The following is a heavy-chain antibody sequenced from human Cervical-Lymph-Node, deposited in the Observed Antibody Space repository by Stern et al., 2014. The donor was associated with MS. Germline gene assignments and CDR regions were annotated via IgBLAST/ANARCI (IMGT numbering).Heavy chain of an antibody. J-gene: IGHJ4*02. CDR2: ISGRGGGT. D-gene: IGHD4-17*01. Sequence: EVQLVESGGGLVQPGGSLRLSCAASGFTFSSYAMSWVRQAPGTGLERVSAISGRGGGTYYADPVQGRITTPRETSANNLAVPTNSLRAEDTAVYYCAKSTVTSLSDYWGQGTLVTVSS. CDR3: AKSTVTSLSDY. V-gene: IGHV3-23*04. CDR1: GFTFSSYA.